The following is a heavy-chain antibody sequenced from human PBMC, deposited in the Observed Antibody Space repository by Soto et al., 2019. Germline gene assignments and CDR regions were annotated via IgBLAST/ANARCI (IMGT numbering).Heavy chain of an antibody. Sequence: ASVKVSCKASGGTFSSYAISWVRQAPGQGLEWMGGIIPIFGTANYAQKFQGRVTITADESTSTAYMELSSLRSEDTAVYYCARGGLYCSSTSCYKLDYYYMDVWGKGTTVTVSS. J-gene: IGHJ6*03. CDR1: GGTFSSYA. CDR2: IIPIFGTA. CDR3: ARGGLYCSSTSCYKLDYYYMDV. D-gene: IGHD2-2*02. V-gene: IGHV1-69*13.